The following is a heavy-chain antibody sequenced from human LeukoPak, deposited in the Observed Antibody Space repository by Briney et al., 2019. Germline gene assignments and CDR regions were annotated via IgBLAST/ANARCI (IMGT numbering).Heavy chain of an antibody. V-gene: IGHV3-21*01. D-gene: IGHD5-12*01. Sequence: GGSLRLSCAASGFTFSSYSMNWVRQAPGKGLEWVSSISRSSSYIYYADSVKGRFTISRDNAKNSLYLQMNSLRAEDTAVYYCAREGYSGYDFHDAFDIWGQGTMVTVSS. J-gene: IGHJ3*02. CDR3: AREGYSGYDFHDAFDI. CDR1: GFTFSSYS. CDR2: ISRSSSYI.